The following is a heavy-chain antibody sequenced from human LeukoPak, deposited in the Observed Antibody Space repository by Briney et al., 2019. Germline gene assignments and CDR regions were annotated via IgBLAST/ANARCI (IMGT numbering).Heavy chain of an antibody. D-gene: IGHD3-3*01. CDR3: ARDGGYDFWSGYHRPDY. Sequence: EASVKVSCKASGYTFTSYYMHWERQAPGQGLEWMGIINPSGGSTSYAQKFQGRVTMTRDTSTSTVYMELSSLRSEDTAVYYCARDGGYDFWSGYHRPDYWGQGTLVTVSS. CDR1: GYTFTSYY. CDR2: INPSGGST. V-gene: IGHV1-46*01. J-gene: IGHJ4*02.